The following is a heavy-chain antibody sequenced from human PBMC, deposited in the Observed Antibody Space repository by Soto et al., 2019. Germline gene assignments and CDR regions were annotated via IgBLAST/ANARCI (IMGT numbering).Heavy chain of an antibody. CDR3: ARGNDWKSSTFDI. D-gene: IGHD2-21*01. CDR1: GGSLTDHY. Sequence: QVQLQESGPGLVKPSETLSLTCTVAGGSLTDHYWNWFRQSPGRGLQWIGYVYSSGATSYNPSLTSRVTMTVDTSKNQFSLKLRSVTAADTAVYFCARGNDWKSSTFDIWGQGTMVSVSS. V-gene: IGHV4-59*11. CDR2: VYSSGAT. J-gene: IGHJ3*02.